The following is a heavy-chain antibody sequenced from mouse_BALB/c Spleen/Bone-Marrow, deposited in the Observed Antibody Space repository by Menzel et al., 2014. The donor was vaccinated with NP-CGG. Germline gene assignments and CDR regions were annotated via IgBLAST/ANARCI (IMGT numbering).Heavy chain of an antibody. CDR1: GFTFSSYG. CDR3: ARGNYGNYVDYFNY. Sequence: EVQLVESGGGLVQPGGSLKLSCAASGFTFSSYGMSWVRQTPDKRLELVAFINSNGGSSYYPDSVKGRFTISRNNAKNTLSLQTSSLKSEDTAMYYCARGNYGNYVDYFNYWGQGTTLTVSS. J-gene: IGHJ2*01. CDR2: INSNGGSS. V-gene: IGHV5-6-3*01. D-gene: IGHD2-1*01.